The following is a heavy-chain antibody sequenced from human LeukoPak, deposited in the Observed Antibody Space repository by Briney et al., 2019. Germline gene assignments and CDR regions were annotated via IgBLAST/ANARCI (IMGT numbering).Heavy chain of an antibody. J-gene: IGHJ4*02. CDR2: IYSSGST. CDR1: GASVSGSPYY. V-gene: IGHV4-39*01. D-gene: IGHD1-26*01. Sequence: PSETLSLTCTVSGASVSGSPYYWGWIRQPPGKGLEWIGSIYSSGSTYYNASLQSRVTISIETSKNQISLRLNSETAADTAIYYCAKSGGYGLIDYWGQGTLVTVSS. CDR3: AKSGGYGLIDY.